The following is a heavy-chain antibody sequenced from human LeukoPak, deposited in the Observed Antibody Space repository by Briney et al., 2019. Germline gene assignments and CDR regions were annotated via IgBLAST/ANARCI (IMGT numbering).Heavy chain of an antibody. CDR1: GFTFSSYA. CDR2: ISYDGSNK. V-gene: IGHV3-30*01. Sequence: GGSLRLSCAASGFTFSSYAMHWVRQAPGKGLEGVAVISYDGSNKYYADSVKGRFTISRDNSKNTLYLQMNSLRAEDTAVYYCARDNEYSSSSGGTTFIDYWGQGTLVTVSS. CDR3: ARDNEYSSSSGGTTFIDY. D-gene: IGHD6-6*01. J-gene: IGHJ4*02.